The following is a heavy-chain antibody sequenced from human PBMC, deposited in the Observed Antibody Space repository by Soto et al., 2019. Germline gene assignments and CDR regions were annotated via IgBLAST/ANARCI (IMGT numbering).Heavy chain of an antibody. CDR1: GFTFSSYW. J-gene: IGHJ4*02. V-gene: IGHV3-7*03. D-gene: IGHD5-12*01. CDR3: ARDQVGSGYEDGPSDY. Sequence: GGSLRLSCAASGFTFSSYWMSWVRQAPGKGLEWVANIKQDGSEKYYVDSVKGRFTISRDNAKNSLYLQMNSLRAEDTAVYYCARDQVGSGYEDGPSDYWGQGTLVTVSS. CDR2: IKQDGSEK.